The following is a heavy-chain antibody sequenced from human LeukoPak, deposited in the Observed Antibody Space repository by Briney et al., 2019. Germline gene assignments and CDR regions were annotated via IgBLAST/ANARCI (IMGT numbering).Heavy chain of an antibody. D-gene: IGHD3-9*01. CDR1: GGSFSGYY. CDR2: INHSGST. Sequence: SETLSLTCAVYGGSFSGYYWSWIRQPPGKGLEWIGEINHSGSTNYNPSLKSRVTISVDTSKNQFSLKLSSVTAADTAVYYCARVGVLRYFDWLYYFDYWGQGTLVTVSS. CDR3: ARVGVLRYFDWLYYFDY. V-gene: IGHV4-34*01. J-gene: IGHJ4*02.